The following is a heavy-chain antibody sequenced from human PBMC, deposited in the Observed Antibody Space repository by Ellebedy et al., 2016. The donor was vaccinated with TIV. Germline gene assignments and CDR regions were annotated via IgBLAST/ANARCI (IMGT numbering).Heavy chain of an antibody. CDR1: GFTFSSYA. CDR3: AKLAGDIVVVVAEATPFDY. Sequence: PGGSLRLSCAASGFTFSSYAMSWVRQAPGKGLEWVSSISGSGGRTPHADSVKGRFTISRDNSKNTLYLQMNSLRAEDTAVYYCAKLAGDIVVVVAEATPFDYWGQGTLVTVSS. V-gene: IGHV3-23*01. D-gene: IGHD2-15*01. J-gene: IGHJ4*02. CDR2: ISGSGGRT.